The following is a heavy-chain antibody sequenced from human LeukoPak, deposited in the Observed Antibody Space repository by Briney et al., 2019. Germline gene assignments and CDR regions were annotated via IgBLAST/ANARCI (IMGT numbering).Heavy chain of an antibody. J-gene: IGHJ4*02. CDR3: AKGGQIAAAGPGFDY. V-gene: IGHV3-23*01. Sequence: GESLKISCAASGFTFSSYAMSWVRQAPGKGLEWVSAISGSGGSTYYADSVKGRFTISRDNSKNTLYLQMNSLRAEDTAVYYCAKGGQIAAAGPGFDYWGQGTLVTVSS. D-gene: IGHD6-13*01. CDR1: GFTFSSYA. CDR2: ISGSGGST.